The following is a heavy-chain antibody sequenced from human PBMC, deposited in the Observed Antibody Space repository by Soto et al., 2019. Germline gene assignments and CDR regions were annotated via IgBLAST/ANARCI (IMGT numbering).Heavy chain of an antibody. CDR3: VSDRGYGHASVPYS. CDR1: GFAFSSYG. J-gene: IGHJ4*02. CDR2: ISYDGSLQ. Sequence: QAQLVESGGGVVQPRRSLXLSCAASGFAFSSYGMHWVRQAPGTGLEWVAVISYDGSLQHYADSVKGRFTISRDNSKNMVLLQMSSLRAEDTAVYYCVSDRGYGHASVPYSWGQGTLVSVSS. D-gene: IGHD5-18*01. V-gene: IGHV3-30*03.